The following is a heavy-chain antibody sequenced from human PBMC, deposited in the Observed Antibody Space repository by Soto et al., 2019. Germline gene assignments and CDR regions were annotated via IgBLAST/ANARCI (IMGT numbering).Heavy chain of an antibody. Sequence: SVKVSCKASGGTFSSYAISWVRQAPGQGLEWMGGIIPIFGTANYAQKFQGRVTITADESTSTAYMELSSLRSEDTAVYYCARVVEYSSSSSHWEVGNYFDYWGHGTLVTVSS. CDR2: IIPIFGTA. D-gene: IGHD6-6*01. J-gene: IGHJ4*01. CDR3: ARVVEYSSSSSHWEVGNYFDY. CDR1: GGTFSSYA. V-gene: IGHV1-69*13.